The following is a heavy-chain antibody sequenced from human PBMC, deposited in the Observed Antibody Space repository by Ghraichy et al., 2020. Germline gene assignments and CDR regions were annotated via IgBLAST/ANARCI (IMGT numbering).Heavy chain of an antibody. D-gene: IGHD5-18*01. Sequence: GALNISCAASGFTFSSYAMSWVRQAPGKGLEWVSAISGGGGSTYYADSVKGRFTISRDNSKNTLYLQMNSLRAEDTAVYYCAKTADSGYSYGLYYYYGMDVWGQGTTVTVSS. V-gene: IGHV3-23*01. CDR1: GFTFSSYA. J-gene: IGHJ6*02. CDR2: ISGGGGST. CDR3: AKTADSGYSYGLYYYYGMDV.